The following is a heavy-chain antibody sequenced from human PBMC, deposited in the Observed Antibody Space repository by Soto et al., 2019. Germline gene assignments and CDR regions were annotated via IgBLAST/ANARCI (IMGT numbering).Heavy chain of an antibody. CDR3: ARDRHNNFYDP. V-gene: IGHV4-31*03. D-gene: IGHD6-6*01. CDR2: IYYSGRT. CDR1: GASMSSGGYY. J-gene: IGHJ5*02. Sequence: QVQLQESGPGLVKPSQTLSLTCTVSGASMSSGGYYLTWIRQSPGKGLEWIGYIYYSGRTYSNPSLGSRVANSLATTRSAFALTLHSVTAADTARYYCARDRHNNFYDPGGHGTLVTVSS.